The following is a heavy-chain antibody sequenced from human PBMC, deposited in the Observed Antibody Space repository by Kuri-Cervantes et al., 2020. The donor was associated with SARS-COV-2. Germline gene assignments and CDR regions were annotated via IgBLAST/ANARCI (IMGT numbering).Heavy chain of an antibody. Sequence: GESLKISCTASGFIFSDYYMTWIRQAPGKGLEWVAVISYDGSNKYYADSVKGRFTISRDNSKNTLYLQMNSLRAEDTAVYYCARSPGDGDYDPFDYWGQGTLVTVSS. J-gene: IGHJ4*02. D-gene: IGHD4-17*01. CDR3: ARSPGDGDYDPFDY. V-gene: IGHV3-30-3*01. CDR1: GFIFSDYY. CDR2: ISYDGSNK.